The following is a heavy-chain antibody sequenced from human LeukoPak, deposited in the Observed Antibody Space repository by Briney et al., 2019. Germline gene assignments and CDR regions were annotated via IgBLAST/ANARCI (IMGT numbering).Heavy chain of an antibody. CDR1: GGSISSSSYY. CDR2: IYYSGST. CDR3: ARRVSRGEGVLDY. D-gene: IGHD3-10*01. V-gene: IGHV4-39*01. Sequence: SEALSLTCTVSGGSISSSSYYWGWIRQPPGKGLEWIGSIYYSGSTYYNPSLKSRVTISVDTSKNQFSLKLSSVTAADTAVYYCARRVSRGEGVLDYWGQGTLVTVSS. J-gene: IGHJ4*02.